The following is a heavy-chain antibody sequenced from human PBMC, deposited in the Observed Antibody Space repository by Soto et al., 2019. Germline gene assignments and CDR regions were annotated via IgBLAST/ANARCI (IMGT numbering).Heavy chain of an antibody. D-gene: IGHD6-19*01. V-gene: IGHV3-23*01. CDR3: AKDLRPSSSGWLDY. CDR2: ISGSGGST. Sequence: PGGSLRLSCAASGFTFSSYAMSWVRQAPGKGLEWVSAISGSGGSTYYADSVKGRFTISRDNSKNTLYLQMNSLRAEDTAVYYCAKDLRPSSSGWLDYWGQGTLVTVSS. CDR1: GFTFSSYA. J-gene: IGHJ4*02.